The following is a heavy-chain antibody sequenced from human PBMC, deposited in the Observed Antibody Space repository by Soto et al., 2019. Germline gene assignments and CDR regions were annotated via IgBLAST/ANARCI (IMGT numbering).Heavy chain of an antibody. J-gene: IGHJ3*02. CDR3: ARERGLETMTTVTTADAFDI. CDR1: GFTFSSYA. D-gene: IGHD4-4*01. Sequence: ESGGGLVQPGGSLRLSCAASGFTFSSYAMHWVRQAPGKGLEYVSAISSNGGSTYYANSVKGRFTISRDNSKNTLYLQMGSLRAEDMAVYYCARERGLETMTTVTTADAFDIWGQGTMVTVSS. V-gene: IGHV3-64*01. CDR2: ISSNGGST.